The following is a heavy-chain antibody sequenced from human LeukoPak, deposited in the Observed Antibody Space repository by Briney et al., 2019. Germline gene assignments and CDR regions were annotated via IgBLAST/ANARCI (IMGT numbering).Heavy chain of an antibody. J-gene: IGHJ6*03. CDR3: ARLLSRGGPYYYYYYMDV. D-gene: IGHD6-19*01. CDR1: GFTFDVYG. V-gene: IGHV3-20*04. CDR2: FYWNGGST. Sequence: PGGSLRLSCEVSGFTFDVYGMSWVRQAPGKGVECVFGFYWNGGSTGYADSVKSRFTMSRDNTKNSLYLQMNSLRAEDTALYYCARLLSRGGPYYYYYYMDVWGKGTTVTVSS.